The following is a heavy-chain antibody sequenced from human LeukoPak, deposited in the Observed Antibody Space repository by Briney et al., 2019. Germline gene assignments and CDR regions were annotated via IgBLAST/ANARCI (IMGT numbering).Heavy chain of an antibody. CDR3: ATELLVVLPAAYDH. J-gene: IGHJ4*02. CDR1: GFTFSSSA. V-gene: IGHV3-23*01. D-gene: IGHD2-2*01. Sequence: GGSLRLSCAASGFTFSSSAMSWVRQAPGEGLEWVSTLISSGGSTYHADSAKGRVTISRDNSKNTLYLQMNSLRAEDTDVYYCATELLVVLPAAYDHWGQGALVTVPS. CDR2: LISSGGST.